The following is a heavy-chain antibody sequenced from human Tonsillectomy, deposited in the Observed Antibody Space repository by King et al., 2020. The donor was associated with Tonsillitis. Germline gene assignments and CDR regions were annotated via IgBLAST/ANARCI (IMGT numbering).Heavy chain of an antibody. D-gene: IGHD1-1*01. CDR1: GFTFRSYG. CDR2: ISYDGTNK. CDR3: AKEGRHDPRCEH. Sequence: VQLVESGGGVVQPGRSLRLSCAASGFTFRSYGMHWVRQAPGKGLEWVAVISYDGTNKYYAGSVKGRFTISRDNSKNTLYLQMNSLRGEDTAVYYCAKEGRHDPRCEHWGQGTLVTVSS. J-gene: IGHJ5*02. V-gene: IGHV3-30*18.